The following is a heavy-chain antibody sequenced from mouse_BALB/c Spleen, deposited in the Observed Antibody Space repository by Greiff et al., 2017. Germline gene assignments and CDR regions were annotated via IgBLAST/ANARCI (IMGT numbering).Heavy chain of an antibody. D-gene: IGHD1-1*01. Sequence: VQVVESGPGLVAPSQSLSITCTVSGFSLTSYGVHWVRQPPGKGLEWLGVIWAGGSTNYNSALMSRLSISKDNSKSQVFLKMNSLQTDDTAMYYCARVNGPTVRGYAMDYWGQGTSVTVSS. CDR2: IWAGGST. CDR3: ARVNGPTVRGYAMDY. CDR1: GFSLTSYG. J-gene: IGHJ4*01. V-gene: IGHV2-9*02.